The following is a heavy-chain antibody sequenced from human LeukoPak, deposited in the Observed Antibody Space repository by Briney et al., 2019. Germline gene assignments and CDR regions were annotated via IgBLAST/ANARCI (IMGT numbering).Heavy chain of an antibody. D-gene: IGHD2-15*01. Sequence: GGSLRLSCAASGFTFSSYEMNWVRQAPGKGLEWVSYISSSGSTIYYADSVKGRFTISRGNAKNSLYLQMNSLRAEDTALYYCAKGDGGSYYYYMDVWGKGTTVTISS. V-gene: IGHV3-48*03. CDR3: AKGDGGSYYYYMDV. CDR1: GFTFSSYE. J-gene: IGHJ6*03. CDR2: ISSSGSTI.